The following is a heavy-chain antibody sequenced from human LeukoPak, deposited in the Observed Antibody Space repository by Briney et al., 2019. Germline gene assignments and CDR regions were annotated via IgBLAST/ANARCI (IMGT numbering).Heavy chain of an antibody. D-gene: IGHD5-24*01. CDR1: GGSISSSSYY. CDR2: IYYSGST. V-gene: IGHV4-39*01. J-gene: IGHJ4*02. Sequence: SETLSLTCTVSGGSISSSSYYWGWIRQPPGKGLEWIGSIYYSGSTYYNPSLKSRVTISVDTSKNKFSLKLSSVTAADTAVYYCARLEMATITYWGQGTLVTVSS. CDR3: ARLEMATITY.